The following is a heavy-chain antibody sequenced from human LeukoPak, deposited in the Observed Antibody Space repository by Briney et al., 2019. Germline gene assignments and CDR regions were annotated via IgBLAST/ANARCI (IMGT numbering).Heavy chain of an antibody. CDR3: ARATVTRIDY. J-gene: IGHJ4*02. CDR2: INHSGST. Sequence: SETLSLTCTVSGYSISNGYYWSWIRQPPGKGLEWIGEINHSGSTNYNPSLKSRVTISVDTSKNQFSLKLSSVTAADTAVYYCARATVTRIDYWGQGTLVTVSS. D-gene: IGHD4-17*01. V-gene: IGHV4-34*01. CDR1: GYSISNGYY.